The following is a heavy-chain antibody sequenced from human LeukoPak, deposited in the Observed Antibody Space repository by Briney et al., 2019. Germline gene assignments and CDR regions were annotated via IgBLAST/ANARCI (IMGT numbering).Heavy chain of an antibody. J-gene: IGHJ3*02. D-gene: IGHD2-2*01. CDR3: ARGGDCSSTSCHDAFDI. V-gene: IGHV1-8*01. CDR1: GYTFTSYD. Sequence: ASVKVSCKASGYTFTSYDINWVRQATGQGLEWMGRMNPNSGNTGYAQKFQGRVTMTRNTSISTAYMELSSLRSEDTAVYYCARGGDCSSTSCHDAFDIWGQGTMVTVSS. CDR2: MNPNSGNT.